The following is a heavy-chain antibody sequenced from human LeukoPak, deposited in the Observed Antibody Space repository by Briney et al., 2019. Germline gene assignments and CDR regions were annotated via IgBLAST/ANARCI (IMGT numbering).Heavy chain of an antibody. CDR2: IYNSGST. Sequence: SETLSLTCTVSGGSISIYYWSWIRQPPGKGLEWIGYIYNSGSTYYNPSLKSRVTISVDTSKNQFSLKLSSVTAADTAVYYCARVSGSFSGTNIWGQGTMVTVSS. J-gene: IGHJ3*02. CDR3: ARVSGSFSGTNI. V-gene: IGHV4-59*01. D-gene: IGHD1-7*01. CDR1: GGSISIYY.